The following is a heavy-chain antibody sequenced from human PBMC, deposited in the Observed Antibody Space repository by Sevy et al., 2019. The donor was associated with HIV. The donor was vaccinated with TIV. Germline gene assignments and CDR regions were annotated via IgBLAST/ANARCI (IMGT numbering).Heavy chain of an antibody. CDR1: GFSISGYG. D-gene: IGHD6-19*01. CDR2: IWYDGTNK. CDR3: AREDIRVAGIGYYFHS. Sequence: RLSCAASGFSISGYGMHWVRQAPGKGLEWVAVIWYDGTNKEYADSVKGRFTISRDNSKNTLYLQMNSLRAEDTAVYYCAREDIRVAGIGYYFHSWGQGTLVTVSS. V-gene: IGHV3-33*01. J-gene: IGHJ4*02.